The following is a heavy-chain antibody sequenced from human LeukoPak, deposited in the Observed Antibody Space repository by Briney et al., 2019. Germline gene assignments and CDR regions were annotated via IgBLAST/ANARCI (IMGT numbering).Heavy chain of an antibody. Sequence: ASVKVSCKASGYTFTGYYMHWVRQAPGQGLEWMGWINPNSGGTNYAQKFQGRVTMTRDTSISTAYMELSRLRSDDTPVYYCARDLQWPDAFDIWGQGTMVTVSS. J-gene: IGHJ3*02. CDR1: GYTFTGYY. CDR3: ARDLQWPDAFDI. CDR2: INPNSGGT. D-gene: IGHD6-19*01. V-gene: IGHV1-2*02.